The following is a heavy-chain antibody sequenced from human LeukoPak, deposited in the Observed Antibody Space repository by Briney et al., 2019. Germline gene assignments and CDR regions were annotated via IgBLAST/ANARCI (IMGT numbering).Heavy chain of an antibody. CDR1: GGSFSGYY. D-gene: IGHD3-3*01. CDR3: ARLRSYYDFWSGYYTICYFDY. J-gene: IGHJ4*02. V-gene: IGHV4-34*01. CDR2: INHSGST. Sequence: PSETLSLTCAVYGGSFSGYYWSWIRQPPGKGLEWIGEINHSGSTHYNPSLKSRVTISVDTSKNQFSLKLSSVTAADTAVYYCARLRSYYDFWSGYYTICYFDYWGQGTLVTVSS.